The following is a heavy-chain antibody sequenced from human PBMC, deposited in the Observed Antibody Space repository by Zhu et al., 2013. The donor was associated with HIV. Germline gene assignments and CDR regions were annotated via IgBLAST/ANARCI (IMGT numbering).Heavy chain of an antibody. CDR1: GYSFRNYG. J-gene: IGHJ4*02. CDR2: INTYNGKA. CDR3: ARVLVALGAITPFDF. Sequence: QIHLVQSGAEVRKPGASVKLSCKTSGYSFRNYGITWVRQAPGQGLEWMGWINTYNGKADYTQKLQGRVSLTSDASSNTVYMELRSLRSDDTAVYFCARVLVALGAITPFDFWGQGTLVTVSS. D-gene: IGHD1-26*01. V-gene: IGHV1-18*01.